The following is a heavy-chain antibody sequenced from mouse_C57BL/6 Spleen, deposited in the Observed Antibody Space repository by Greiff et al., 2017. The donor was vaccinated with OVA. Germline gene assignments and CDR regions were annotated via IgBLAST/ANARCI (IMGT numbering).Heavy chain of an antibody. D-gene: IGHD1-1*01. V-gene: IGHV1-55*01. Sequence: QVQLQQPGAELVKPGASVKMSCKASGYTFTSYWITWVKQRPGQGLEWIGDIYPGSGSTTYNEKFKSKATLTVDTSSSTAYMQLSSLTSEDSAVYYCARAHYGSSYGYWGQGTTLTVSS. J-gene: IGHJ2*01. CDR3: ARAHYGSSYGY. CDR2: IYPGSGST. CDR1: GYTFTSYW.